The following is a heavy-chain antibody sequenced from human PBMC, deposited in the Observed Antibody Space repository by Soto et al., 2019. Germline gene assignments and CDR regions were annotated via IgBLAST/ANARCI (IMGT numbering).Heavy chain of an antibody. J-gene: IGHJ4*02. CDR2: IIPILGIA. CDR3: ASLYCSGGSCYSSSDY. V-gene: IGHV1-69*02. Sequence: QVQLVQSGAEVKKPGSSVKVSCKASGGTFRSYTISWVRQAPGQGLEWMGRIIPILGIANYAQKFQGRVTITADKSTSTAYMELSSLRSEDTAVYYCASLYCSGGSCYSSSDYWGQGTLVTVSS. CDR1: GGTFRSYT. D-gene: IGHD2-15*01.